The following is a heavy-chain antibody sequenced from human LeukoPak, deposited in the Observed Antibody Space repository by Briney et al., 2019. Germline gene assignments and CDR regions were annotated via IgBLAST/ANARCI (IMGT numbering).Heavy chain of an antibody. Sequence: GESLKISCKGSGYSFTSYWIGWVRQMPGKGLEWMGIIYPGDSDTRYSPSFQGQVTISADKSISTAYLQWSSLKASDTAMYYCARRGYYYDSSGYYYVRPDYWGQGTLVTVSS. CDR2: IYPGDSDT. V-gene: IGHV5-51*01. J-gene: IGHJ4*02. CDR3: ARRGYYYDSSGYYYVRPDY. CDR1: GYSFTSYW. D-gene: IGHD3-22*01.